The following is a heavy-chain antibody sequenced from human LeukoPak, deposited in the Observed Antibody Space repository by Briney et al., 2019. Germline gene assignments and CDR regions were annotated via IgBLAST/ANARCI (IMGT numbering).Heavy chain of an antibody. CDR1: GGSFSGYY. J-gene: IGHJ5*02. CDR3: ARGRTYYYDSSGYYESWFDP. D-gene: IGHD3-22*01. Sequence: SETLSLTCAVYGGSFSGYYWSWMRQPPGKGREWIGEINNSGSTNYNPSLKRRVTISVDTSKNQFSLKLSSVTAADTAVYYCARGRTYYYDSSGYYESWFDPWGQGTLVTVSS. CDR2: INNSGST. V-gene: IGHV4-34*01.